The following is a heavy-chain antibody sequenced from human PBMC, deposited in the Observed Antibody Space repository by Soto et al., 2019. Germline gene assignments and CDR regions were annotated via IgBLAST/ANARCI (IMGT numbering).Heavy chain of an antibody. CDR1: GFTFSSYA. V-gene: IGHV3-30-3*01. D-gene: IGHD5-12*01. CDR2: ISYDGSNK. J-gene: IGHJ4*02. CDR3: ARSRGHSGYDTSYYFDY. Sequence: GGSLRLSCAASGFTFSSYAMHWVRQAPGKGLEWVTIISYDGSNKYYADSVKGRFTISRDNSKNTLYLQMNSLRAEDTAVYYCARSRGHSGYDTSYYFDYWGQGTLVTVSS.